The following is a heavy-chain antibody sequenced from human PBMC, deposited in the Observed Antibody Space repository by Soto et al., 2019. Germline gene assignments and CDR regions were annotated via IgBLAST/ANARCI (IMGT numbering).Heavy chain of an antibody. CDR2: INSDGSST. CDR3: ARVRCSGGSCRDAYDI. J-gene: IGHJ3*02. CDR1: GFTFSTYW. Sequence: PGGSLRLSCAASGFTFSTYWMHWVRQAPGKGLVRVSRINSDGSSTSYADSVKGRFTISRDNAKNTLYLQMNSLRAEDTAMYYCARVRCSGGSCRDAYDIWGQGTMVTVSS. V-gene: IGHV3-74*01. D-gene: IGHD2-15*01.